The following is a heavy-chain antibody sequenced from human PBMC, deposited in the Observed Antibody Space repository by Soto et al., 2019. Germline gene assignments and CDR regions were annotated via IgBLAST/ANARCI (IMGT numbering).Heavy chain of an antibody. V-gene: IGHV4-39*01. D-gene: IGHD2-2*01. CDR1: GGSISSSNCY. CDR2: IHYSGDT. CDR3: ARVPDR. J-gene: IGHJ5*02. Sequence: SETLSLTCTVSGGSISSSNCYWGWVRQPPGKGLEWIGGIHYSGDTYRNPSLKSRVTISVDASKNQFSVKLSSVTAADTAVYYCARVPDRWGQGTLVTVSS.